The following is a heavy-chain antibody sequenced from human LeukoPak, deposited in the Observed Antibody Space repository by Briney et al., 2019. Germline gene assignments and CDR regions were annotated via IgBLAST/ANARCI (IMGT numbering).Heavy chain of an antibody. V-gene: IGHV3-66*01. CDR2: IYSGGTT. D-gene: IGHD3-9*01. CDR3: AREGILGYDILTGPLDY. CDR1: GFTVSSNY. Sequence: GGSLRLSCAASGFTVSSNYMSWVRQAPGKGLEWVSVIYSGGTTYYADSVKGRFTISRDNSKNTLYLQMNSLRAEDTAVYYCAREGILGYDILTGPLDYWGQGTLATVSS. J-gene: IGHJ4*02.